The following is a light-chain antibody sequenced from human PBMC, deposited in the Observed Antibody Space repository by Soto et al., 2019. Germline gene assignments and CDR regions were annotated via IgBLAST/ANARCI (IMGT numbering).Light chain of an antibody. CDR3: SSYTTSNTRQIV. V-gene: IGLV2-14*03. CDR2: DVS. J-gene: IGLJ1*01. Sequence: QSALTQPASVSGSPGQPITISFTGTSSDVGGYNYVSWYQHHPGKAPKLMIYDVSNRPSGVSNRFSGSKSGNTASLTISGLQPEDEADYYCSSYTTSNTRQIVFGTGTKVTVL. CDR1: SSDVGGYNY.